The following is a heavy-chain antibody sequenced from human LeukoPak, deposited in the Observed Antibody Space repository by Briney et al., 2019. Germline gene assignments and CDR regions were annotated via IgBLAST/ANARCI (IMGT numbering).Heavy chain of an antibody. CDR2: VNPNSGNT. V-gene: IGHV1-8*01. Sequence: ASVKVSCKASGYTFTSYDINWVRQATGQGLEWMGWVNPNSGNTGYAQKFQGRVTMTRNTSISTAYMELSSLGSEDTAVYYCARLYYDFWSGYSVPYYYYMDVWGKGTTVTVSS. J-gene: IGHJ6*03. CDR1: GYTFTSYD. D-gene: IGHD3-3*01. CDR3: ARLYYDFWSGYSVPYYYYMDV.